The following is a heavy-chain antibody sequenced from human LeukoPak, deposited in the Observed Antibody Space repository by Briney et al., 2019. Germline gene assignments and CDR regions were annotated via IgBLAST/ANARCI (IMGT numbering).Heavy chain of an antibody. V-gene: IGHV3-30*02. D-gene: IGHD6-13*01. Sequence: GGSLRLSCAASGFTFSSYGMHWVRQAPGKGLEWVAFIRYDGSNKYYADSVKGRFAISRDNSKNTLYLQMNSLRAEDTAVYYCAREAAAGPEYYGMDVWGQGTTVTVSS. CDR1: GFTFSSYG. CDR2: IRYDGSNK. J-gene: IGHJ6*02. CDR3: AREAAAGPEYYGMDV.